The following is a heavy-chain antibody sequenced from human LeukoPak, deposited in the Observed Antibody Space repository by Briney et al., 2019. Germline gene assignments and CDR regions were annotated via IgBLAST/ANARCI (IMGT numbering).Heavy chain of an antibody. CDR2: IRYDESNE. V-gene: IGHV3-30*02. CDR1: EFTFSNYG. CDR3: ASLLKWFVYEY. D-gene: IGHD3-10*01. J-gene: IGHJ4*02. Sequence: GGSLRLSCAASEFTFSNYGMHWVRQAPGKGLEWVAFIRYDESNEYYADSVKGRFTISRDNSKNTLYLQMNSLGVEDTAVYYCASLLKWFVYEYWGQGTLVTVSS.